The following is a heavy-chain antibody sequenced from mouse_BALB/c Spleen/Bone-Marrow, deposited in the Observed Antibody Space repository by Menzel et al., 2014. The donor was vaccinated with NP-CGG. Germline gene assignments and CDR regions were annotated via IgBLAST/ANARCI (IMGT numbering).Heavy chain of an antibody. Sequence: EVKVVESGGGLVQPGGSLKLSCAASGFDFSRYWMTWVRQAPGKGLEWIGEINPDSSTINYTPSLRDKFIISRDNAKNALYLQMSKVRSEDTALYYCARPGYYGYQDVWGAGTTVTVSS. CDR2: INPDSSTI. CDR1: GFDFSRYW. J-gene: IGHJ1*01. CDR3: ARPGYYGYQDV. D-gene: IGHD1-2*01. V-gene: IGHV4-1*02.